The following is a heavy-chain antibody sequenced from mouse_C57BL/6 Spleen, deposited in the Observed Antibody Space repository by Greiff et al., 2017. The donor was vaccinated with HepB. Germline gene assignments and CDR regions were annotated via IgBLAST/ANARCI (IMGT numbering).Heavy chain of an antibody. CDR3: ARKEDYDLAFGY. V-gene: IGHV1-81*01. Sequence: QVQLQQSGAELARPGASVKLSCKASGYTFTSYGISWVKQRTGQGLEWIGEIYPRSGNTYYNEKFKGKSTLTADKSSSTAYMELRSLTSEDSAVYFCARKEDYDLAFGYWGQGTTLTVSS. D-gene: IGHD2-4*01. CDR1: GYTFTSYG. CDR2: IYPRSGNT. J-gene: IGHJ2*01.